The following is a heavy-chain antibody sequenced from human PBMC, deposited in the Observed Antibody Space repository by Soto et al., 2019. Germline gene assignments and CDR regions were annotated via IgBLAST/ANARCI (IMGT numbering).Heavy chain of an antibody. Sequence: SETLSLTCTVSGGSISSSSYYWGWIRQPPGKGLEWIGSIYYSGSTYYNPSLKSRVTISVDTSKNQFSLKLSSVTAADTAVYYFARRSPIAVAGKRYWYFDLWGRGTLVTVSS. CDR1: GGSISSSSYY. CDR2: IYYSGST. V-gene: IGHV4-39*01. J-gene: IGHJ2*01. D-gene: IGHD6-19*01. CDR3: ARRSPIAVAGKRYWYFDL.